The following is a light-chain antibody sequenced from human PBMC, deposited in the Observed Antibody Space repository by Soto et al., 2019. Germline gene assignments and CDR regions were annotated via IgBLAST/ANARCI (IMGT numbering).Light chain of an antibody. CDR3: CSYAGSYTYV. J-gene: IGLJ1*01. CDR1: SSDVGGYNY. Sequence: SALTQPRSVSGSPGRSVTISCTGTSSDVGGYNYVSWYQHHPGKAPKLMIYDVSKRPSGVPDRFSGSKSGNTASLTISGLQAEDEADYYCCSYAGSYTYVFGTGTKVTVL. CDR2: DVS. V-gene: IGLV2-11*01.